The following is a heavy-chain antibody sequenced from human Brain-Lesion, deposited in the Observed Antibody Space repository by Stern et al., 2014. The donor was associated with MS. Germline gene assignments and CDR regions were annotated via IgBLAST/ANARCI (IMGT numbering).Heavy chain of an antibody. CDR1: GFTFGSCA. Sequence: VQLVQSGGGVVQPGSPLRLSCVASGFTFGSCAMHWVRQAPGKGLEGAAGVSYDGSNKYYADSVKGRFTISRDNSQNTLYMQMSSLRPEDTAVYYCAKDRQYLTYFFDHWGQGSLVTVSS. J-gene: IGHJ5*02. D-gene: IGHD2/OR15-2a*01. V-gene: IGHV3-30*18. CDR3: AKDRQYLTYFFDH. CDR2: VSYDGSNK.